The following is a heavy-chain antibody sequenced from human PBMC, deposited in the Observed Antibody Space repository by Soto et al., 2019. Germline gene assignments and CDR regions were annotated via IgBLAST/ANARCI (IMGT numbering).Heavy chain of an antibody. Sequence: ASVKVSCKASGYTFTSYYMHWVRQAPGQGLEWMGIINPSDGSTSYAQKFQGRVTMTRDTSTSTVYMELSSLRSEDTAVYYCARVTRDLTVVAATTEGYYYYMDVWGKGTTVTVSS. J-gene: IGHJ6*03. D-gene: IGHD2-15*01. V-gene: IGHV1-46*03. CDR1: GYTFTSYY. CDR3: ARVTRDLTVVAATTEGYYYYMDV. CDR2: INPSDGST.